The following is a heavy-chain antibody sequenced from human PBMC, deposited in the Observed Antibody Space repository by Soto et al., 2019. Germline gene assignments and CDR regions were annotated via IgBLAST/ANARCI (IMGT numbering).Heavy chain of an antibody. CDR3: ASARGEQLVGIDS. Sequence: SETLSLTCAVYGGSFSGYYWSWIRQPPGKGLEWIGEINHSGSTNYNPSLKSRVTISVDTSKNQFSLKMSSVTAADTAVYYCASARGEQLVGIDSWGQGTPVTVSS. V-gene: IGHV4-34*01. D-gene: IGHD6-6*01. J-gene: IGHJ4*02. CDR1: GGSFSGYY. CDR2: INHSGST.